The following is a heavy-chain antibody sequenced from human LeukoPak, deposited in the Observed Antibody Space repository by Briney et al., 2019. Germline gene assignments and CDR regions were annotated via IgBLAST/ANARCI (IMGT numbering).Heavy chain of an antibody. D-gene: IGHD1-26*01. J-gene: IGHJ4*02. Sequence: GGSLRLSCAASGFTFSSYAMSWVRQAPGKGLEWVSAISGSGGSTYYADSVKGRFTISRDNSKNTPYLQMNSLRAEDTAVYFCAKDLGSSIFDYWGQGTLVSVSS. CDR1: GFTFSSYA. V-gene: IGHV3-23*01. CDR3: AKDLGSSIFDY. CDR2: ISGSGGST.